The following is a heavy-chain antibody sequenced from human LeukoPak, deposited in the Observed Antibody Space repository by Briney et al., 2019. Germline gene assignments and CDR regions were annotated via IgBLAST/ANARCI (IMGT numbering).Heavy chain of an antibody. CDR1: GFTFSNYW. D-gene: IGHD2-21*01. CDR3: ARGGEAYCGGDCYPGPPIFQH. CDR2: IKQDASEK. V-gene: IGHV3-7*01. Sequence: GGSLRLSCAASGFTFSNYWMSWVRQPPGKGLEWVANIKQDASEKYYVGSVKGRFTISRDNSKNTLYLQMGSLRAEDMAVYYCARGGEAYCGGDCYPGPPIFQHWGQGTLVTVSS. J-gene: IGHJ1*01.